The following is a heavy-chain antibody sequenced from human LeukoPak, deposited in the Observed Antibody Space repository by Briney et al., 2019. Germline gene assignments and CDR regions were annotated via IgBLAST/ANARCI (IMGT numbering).Heavy chain of an antibody. CDR2: ISSSSSYI. CDR1: GFTFSSYS. J-gene: IGHJ4*02. Sequence: GGSLRLSCAASGFTFSSYSMNWVRQAPGKGLEWVSSISSSSSYIYYADSVKGRFTISRDNAKNSLYLQMNSLRAEDTAVYYCAREGESGSYPDYWGQGTLVTVSS. V-gene: IGHV3-21*01. CDR3: AREGESGSYPDY. D-gene: IGHD1-26*01.